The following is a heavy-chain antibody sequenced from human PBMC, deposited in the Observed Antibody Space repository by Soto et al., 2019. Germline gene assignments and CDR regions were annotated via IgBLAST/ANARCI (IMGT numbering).Heavy chain of an antibody. V-gene: IGHV1-69*13. CDR3: AFTYYYDSSGPSGAFDI. D-gene: IGHD3-22*01. CDR1: GGTFSSYA. CDR2: IIPIFGTA. J-gene: IGHJ3*02. Sequence: ASVKVSCKASGGTFSSYAISWVRQAPGHGLEWMGGIIPIFGTANYAQKFQGRVTITADESTSTAYMELSSLRPEDTAVYYCAFTYYYDSSGPSGAFDIWGQGTMVTVSS.